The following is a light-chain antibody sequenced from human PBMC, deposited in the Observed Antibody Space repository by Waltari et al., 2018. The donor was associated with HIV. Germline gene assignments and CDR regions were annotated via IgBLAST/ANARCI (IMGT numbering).Light chain of an antibody. V-gene: IGLV1-47*01. CDR2: RNT. Sequence: QSVLTQSPSTSGTPGQRVTISCSGSSSNLASNYLSCFQQVPRTAPKLLIFRNTQRPSGVSDRFSGSVSGTSASLAISGLRSEDEADYYCAVWDDSLSAQLFGGGTKLTVL. CDR1: SSNLASNY. CDR3: AVWDDSLSAQL. J-gene: IGLJ3*02.